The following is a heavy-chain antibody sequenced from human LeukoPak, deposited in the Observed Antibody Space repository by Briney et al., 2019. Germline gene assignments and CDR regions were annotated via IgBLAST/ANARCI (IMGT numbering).Heavy chain of an antibody. D-gene: IGHD1-14*01. Sequence: PSQTLSLTCTVSGGSISSGDYYWSWISQPPGKGLEWIVYIYYSGSTYYNPSLKSRVTISVDTSKNQFSLKLSSVTAADTAVYYCARGVPKTEYYYYYYMDVWGKGTTVTVSS. CDR1: GGSISSGDYY. CDR2: IYYSGST. J-gene: IGHJ6*03. CDR3: ARGVPKTEYYYYYYMDV. V-gene: IGHV4-30-4*08.